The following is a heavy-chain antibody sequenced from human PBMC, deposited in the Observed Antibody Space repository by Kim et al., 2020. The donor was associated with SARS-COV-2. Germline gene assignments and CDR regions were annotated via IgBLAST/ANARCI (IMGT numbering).Heavy chain of an antibody. Sequence: GGSLRLSCAASGFIFSAYGIHWIRQAPGKGLEWVAEIGFGGNYKQYAVSAEGRFTVARDNPKNTVHLQMNNLRVEDTALYYCAREATTRDFDKCGQVTLV. CDR3: AREATTRDFDK. CDR1: GFIFSAYG. V-gene: IGHV3-33*01. D-gene: IGHD4-17*01. J-gene: IGHJ4*02. CDR2: IGFGGNYK.